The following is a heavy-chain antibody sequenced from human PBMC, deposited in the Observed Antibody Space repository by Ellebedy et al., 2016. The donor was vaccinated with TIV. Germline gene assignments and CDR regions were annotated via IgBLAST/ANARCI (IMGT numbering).Heavy chain of an antibody. CDR1: GFTFSNHW. Sequence: GESLKIPCAASGFTFSNHWMHWVRQAPGKGLVRGSRIDTDGSSTSYADSVKGRFTISRDNAKNTLYLQMNSLRDEDTAVYYCARGGGCGRGDCWAFAYWGQGTLVTVSS. D-gene: IGHD2-21*02. J-gene: IGHJ4*02. CDR3: ARGGGCGRGDCWAFAY. CDR2: IDTDGSST. V-gene: IGHV3-74*01.